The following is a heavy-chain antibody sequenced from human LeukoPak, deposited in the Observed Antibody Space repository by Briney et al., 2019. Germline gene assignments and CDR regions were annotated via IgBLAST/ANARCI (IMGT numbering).Heavy chain of an antibody. Sequence: PGGSLRLSCAASGFTFSSYGMHWVRQAPGKGLEWVAVISYDGSNKYYADSVKGRFTISRDNSKNTLYLQMNSLRSDDTAVYYCARDILGRSNGGSNYFGMEVWGQGTTVTVSS. CDR3: ARDILGRSNGGSNYFGMEV. J-gene: IGHJ6*02. D-gene: IGHD2-15*01. CDR2: ISYDGSNK. CDR1: GFTFSSYG. V-gene: IGHV3-30*03.